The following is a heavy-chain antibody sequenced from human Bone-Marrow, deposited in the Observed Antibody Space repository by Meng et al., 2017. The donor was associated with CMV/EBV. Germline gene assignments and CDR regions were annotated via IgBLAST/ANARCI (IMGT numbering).Heavy chain of an antibody. Sequence: GSLRLSCTVSGGSISSSSYYWGWIRQPPGKGLEWIGSIYYSGSTYYNPSLKSRVTISVDTSKNQFSLKLSSVTAADTAVYYCARPGTHYWGQGTLVTVS. CDR3: ARPGTHY. CDR2: IYYSGST. CDR1: GGSISSSSYY. V-gene: IGHV4-39*07. D-gene: IGHD1-1*01. J-gene: IGHJ4*02.